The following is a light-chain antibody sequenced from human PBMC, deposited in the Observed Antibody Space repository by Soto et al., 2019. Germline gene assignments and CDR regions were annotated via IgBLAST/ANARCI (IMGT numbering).Light chain of an antibody. CDR2: LAS. V-gene: IGKV2-28*01. CDR1: QSLLHSTGYNF. J-gene: IGKJ5*01. Sequence: DIVMTQSPLSLPVTPGEPASISCRSSQSLLHSTGYNFLDWYLQKPGQSPQLLISLASKRASGVPARFNGSGSGTDFTLKISRVEAEDVGIYYCMQALQPPPITFGQGTRLEIK. CDR3: MQALQPPPIT.